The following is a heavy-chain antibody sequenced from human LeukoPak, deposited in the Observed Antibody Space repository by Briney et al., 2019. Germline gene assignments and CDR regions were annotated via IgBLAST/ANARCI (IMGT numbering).Heavy chain of an antibody. CDR3: ARRRFTMVRGVIIRTGLIDY. V-gene: IGHV4-34*01. Sequence: SETLSLTCAVYGGSFSGYHWSWIRQPPGKGLEWIGEINHSGSTNYNPSLKSRVTISVDTSKNQFALKLRSVTAADTAVYYCARRRFTMVRGVIIRTGLIDYWGQGTLVTVSS. CDR2: INHSGST. CDR1: GGSFSGYH. D-gene: IGHD3-10*01. J-gene: IGHJ4*02.